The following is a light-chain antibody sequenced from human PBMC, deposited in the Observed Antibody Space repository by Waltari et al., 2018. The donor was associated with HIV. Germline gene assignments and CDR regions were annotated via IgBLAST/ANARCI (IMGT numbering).Light chain of an antibody. CDR2: EVS. J-gene: IGLJ2*01. Sequence: QSALTQPASVSGSPGQPTTISCTGTSSDVGGYNYVSWYQQHPGKAPKLMIYEVSNRPSGVSNRFSGSKSGNTASLTISGLQAEDEADYYCSSYTSSSTLYVVFGGGTKLTVL. CDR3: SSYTSSSTLYVV. V-gene: IGLV2-14*01. CDR1: SSDVGGYNY.